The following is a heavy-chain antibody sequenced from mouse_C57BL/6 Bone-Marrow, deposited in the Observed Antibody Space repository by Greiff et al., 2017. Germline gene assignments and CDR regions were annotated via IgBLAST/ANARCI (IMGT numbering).Heavy chain of an antibody. V-gene: IGHV14-2*01. CDR2: IVPEDGET. CDR1: GFNIKDYY. D-gene: IGHD2-10*01. J-gene: IGHJ3*01. Sequence: VQLQQSGAELVKPGASVKLSCTASGFNIKDYYMHWVKQRTGQGLEWIGSIVPEDGETKYAPKFQGKATITADTSSNTAFLQRSSLTSEDTVVYCCAREEAYYGNPAYWGQGTLVTVSA. CDR3: AREEAYYGNPAY.